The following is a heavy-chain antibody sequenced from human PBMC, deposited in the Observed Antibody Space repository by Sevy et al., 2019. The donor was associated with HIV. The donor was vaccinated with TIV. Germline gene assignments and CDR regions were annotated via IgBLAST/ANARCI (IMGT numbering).Heavy chain of an antibody. CDR3: AKGGGSYEEYSISFPGGDYYYMDV. CDR1: GFTFSSYG. D-gene: IGHD6-13*01. J-gene: IGHJ6*03. CDR2: IWYDGSNK. Sequence: GGSLRLSCAASGFTFSSYGMHWVRQAPGKGLEWAAVIWYDGSNKYYADSVKGRFTISRDNSKNTLYLQMNSLRAEDTAVYYCAKGGGSYEEYSISFPGGDYYYMDVWGKGTTVTVSS. V-gene: IGHV3-33*06.